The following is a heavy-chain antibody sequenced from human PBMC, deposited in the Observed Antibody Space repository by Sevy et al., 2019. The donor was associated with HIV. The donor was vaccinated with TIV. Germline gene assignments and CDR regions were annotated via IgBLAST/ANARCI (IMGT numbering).Heavy chain of an antibody. CDR2: MNEDGSVT. D-gene: IGHD3-16*01. V-gene: IGHV3-74*01. CDR3: VKDFGGPTDY. CDR1: GFSITSYW. J-gene: IGHJ4*02. Sequence: GGSLRLSCAGSGFSITSYWMHWVRQAPGKGLVWVSRMNEDGSVTNHADSVRGRFTISRDIAKNTLYLQMNSVSVDDTAVYYCVKDFGGPTDYWGQGNVVTVSS.